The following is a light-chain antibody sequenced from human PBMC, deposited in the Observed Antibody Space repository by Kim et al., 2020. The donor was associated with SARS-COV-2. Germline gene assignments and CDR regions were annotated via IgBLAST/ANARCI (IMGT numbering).Light chain of an antibody. V-gene: IGLV1-47*01. CDR2: QNS. CDR3: AAWDDSLSAV. Sequence: QSVLTQPPSASGTPGQSIIISCSGSSSNIGTNYVYWYQQLPGTAPKVVIYQNSQRPSGVPARFSGSKSGTSASLAISGLRSDDEADYYCAAWDDSLSAVFGGGTQLTVL. J-gene: IGLJ3*02. CDR1: SSNIGTNY.